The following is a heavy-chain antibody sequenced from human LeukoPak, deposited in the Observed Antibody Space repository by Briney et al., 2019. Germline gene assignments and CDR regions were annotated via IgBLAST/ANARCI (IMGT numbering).Heavy chain of an antibody. V-gene: IGHV1-46*01. CDR1: GYTFTSYY. Sequence: ASVKVSCKASGYTFTSYYMHWVRQAPGQGLEWMGIINPSGGSTSYAQKFQGRVTITADESTSTAYMELSSLRSEDTAVYYCARGSGSSGWLYYYYYGMDVWGQGTTVTVSS. CDR2: INPSGGST. CDR3: ARGSGSSGWLYYYYYGMDV. J-gene: IGHJ6*02. D-gene: IGHD6-19*01.